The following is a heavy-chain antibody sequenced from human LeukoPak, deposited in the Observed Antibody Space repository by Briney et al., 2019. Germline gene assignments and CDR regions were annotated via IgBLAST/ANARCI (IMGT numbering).Heavy chain of an antibody. CDR2: INSDGSDR. Sequence: GGSLRLSCAASGLTFSSYWMHWVRQAPGKGLVWVSRINSDGSDRNHADSVKGRFTISRDNAKNTVYLQMNSLRAEDTAVYFCGRGDGLGRPHQHYMDVRGKGTTVTVSS. CDR3: GRGDGLGRPHQHYMDV. D-gene: IGHD3-10*01. CDR1: GLTFSSYW. J-gene: IGHJ6*03. V-gene: IGHV3-74*01.